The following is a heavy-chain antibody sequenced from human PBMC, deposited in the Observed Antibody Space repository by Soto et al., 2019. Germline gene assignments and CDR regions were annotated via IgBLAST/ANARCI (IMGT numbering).Heavy chain of an antibody. J-gene: IGHJ6*02. CDR1: GYTFTGYY. CDR3: ARDSKTIFGVVGYYYGMDV. Sequence: ASVKVFCKATGYTFTGYYMHWVRQAPGQGLEWMGWINPNSGGTNNGKNFQGRITKTRDTSIGTAYMELSRLRSDDTAVYYCARDSKTIFGVVGYYYGMDVWGQGTTVTVSS. CDR2: INPNSGGT. V-gene: IGHV1-2*02. D-gene: IGHD3-3*01.